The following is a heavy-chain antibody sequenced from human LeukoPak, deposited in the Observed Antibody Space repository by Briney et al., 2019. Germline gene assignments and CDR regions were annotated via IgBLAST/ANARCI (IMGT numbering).Heavy chain of an antibody. D-gene: IGHD2/OR15-2a*01. CDR3: ARRREYRNYGYYYYYLDL. J-gene: IGHJ6*03. CDR2: LYPGGSET. Sequence: GESLKISSEASGDSFSNYWIAWVSQMPGKGLEWEGILYPGGSETKYSPSFQGPVTISADKSINTAYLQWNSLKASDSALYYCARRREYRNYGYYYYYLDLWGKGTTVTVSS. CDR1: GDSFSNYW. V-gene: IGHV5-51*01.